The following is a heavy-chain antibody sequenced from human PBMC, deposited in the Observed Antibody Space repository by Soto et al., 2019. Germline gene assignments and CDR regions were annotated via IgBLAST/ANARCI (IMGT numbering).Heavy chain of an antibody. J-gene: IGHJ3*02. V-gene: IGHV6-1*01. CDR2: TYYRSKWYN. CDR3: VRDWDSFNAFDI. D-gene: IGHD1-26*01. CDR1: GDSVSSNSAA. Sequence: PSETLSLTCAISGDSVSSNSAAWNWIRQSPSRGLEWLGRTYYRSKWYNDYAVSVKSRIIINPDTSKNQFSLQLNSVTPEDTAVYYCVRDWDSFNAFDIWGQGTMVTVSS.